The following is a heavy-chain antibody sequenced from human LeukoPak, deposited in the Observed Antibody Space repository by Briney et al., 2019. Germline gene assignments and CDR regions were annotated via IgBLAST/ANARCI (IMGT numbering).Heavy chain of an antibody. V-gene: IGHV3-21*01. Sequence: KAGGSLRLSCAASGFTFSSSSMNWVRQAPGKGLEWVSSISSGSSYIYYADPLKGRFTVSRDNAKNSLYLQMNSLRAEDTAVYYCASERYNWNYAFDYWGQGILVTVSS. D-gene: IGHD1-7*01. CDR2: ISSGSSYI. CDR3: ASERYNWNYAFDY. J-gene: IGHJ4*02. CDR1: GFTFSSSS.